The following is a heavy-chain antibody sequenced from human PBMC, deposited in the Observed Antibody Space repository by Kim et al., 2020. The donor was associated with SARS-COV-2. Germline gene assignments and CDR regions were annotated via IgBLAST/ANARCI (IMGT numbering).Heavy chain of an antibody. D-gene: IGHD3-3*01. CDR2: ISGSGGST. J-gene: IGHJ4*02. CDR1: GFTFSSYA. V-gene: IGHV3-23*01. CDR3: AKVTIFGVVIIPPIFDY. Sequence: GGSLRLSCAASGFTFSSYAMSWVRQAPGKGLEWVSAISGSGGSTYYADSVKGRFTISRDNSKNTLYLQMNSLRAEDTAVYYCAKVTIFGVVIIPPIFDYWGQGTLVTVSS.